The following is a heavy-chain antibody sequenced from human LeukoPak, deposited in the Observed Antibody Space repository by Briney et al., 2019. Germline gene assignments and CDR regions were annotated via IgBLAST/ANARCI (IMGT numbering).Heavy chain of an antibody. Sequence: ASVKVSCKVSGYTLTELSMHWVRQAPGKGLEWMGGFDPEDGETIYAQKFQGRVTMTEDTSTDTAYMELSSLRSEDTAVYYCATAPSVLRFLEWFPDYWGQGTLVTVSS. CDR2: FDPEDGET. CDR3: ATAPSVLRFLEWFPDY. V-gene: IGHV1-24*01. D-gene: IGHD3-3*01. CDR1: GYTLTELS. J-gene: IGHJ4*02.